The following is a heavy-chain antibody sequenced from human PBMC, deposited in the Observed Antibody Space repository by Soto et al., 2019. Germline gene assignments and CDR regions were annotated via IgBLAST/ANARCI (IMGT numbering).Heavy chain of an antibody. J-gene: IGHJ4*02. V-gene: IGHV3-64*01. Sequence: GGSLRLSCAASGFTFSSYAMHWVRQAPGKGLEYVSAISSNGGSTYYANSVKGRLTISRDNFKNTLYLQMGSLRAEDMAVYYCARGYCSGGSCYSYFDYWGQGTLVTVSS. D-gene: IGHD2-15*01. CDR2: ISSNGGST. CDR3: ARGYCSGGSCYSYFDY. CDR1: GFTFSSYA.